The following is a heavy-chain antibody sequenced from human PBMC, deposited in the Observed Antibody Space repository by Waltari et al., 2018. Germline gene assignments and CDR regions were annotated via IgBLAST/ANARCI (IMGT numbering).Heavy chain of an antibody. Sequence: EVQLLESGGGLVQPGGSLRLSCSASGFNFSSYANSWVRQAPGKGLEWVSVIYSGGSTYYADSVKGRFTISRDNSKNTLYLQMNSLRAEDTAVYYCAKDMYSSSWGYFDYWGQGTLVTVSS. CDR3: AKDMYSSSWGYFDY. CDR2: IYSGGST. D-gene: IGHD6-13*01. J-gene: IGHJ4*02. V-gene: IGHV3-23*03. CDR1: GFNFSSYA.